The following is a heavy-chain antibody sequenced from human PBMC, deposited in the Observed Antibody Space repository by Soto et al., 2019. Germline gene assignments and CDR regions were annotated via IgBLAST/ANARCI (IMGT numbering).Heavy chain of an antibody. D-gene: IGHD1-26*01. V-gene: IGHV4-38-2*02. CDR1: GYSITSGHY. J-gene: IGHJ4*02. CDR2: IYHSGST. Sequence: PSETLSLTCTVSGYSITSGHYWGWIRQPPGKGLEWIGSIYHSGSTYYNSSLKRRFAISVDTSKNQFSLKMSSVTAADTAVYYCARVGFRGSYHYYFDSWGQGTLVTVS. CDR3: ARVGFRGSYHYYFDS.